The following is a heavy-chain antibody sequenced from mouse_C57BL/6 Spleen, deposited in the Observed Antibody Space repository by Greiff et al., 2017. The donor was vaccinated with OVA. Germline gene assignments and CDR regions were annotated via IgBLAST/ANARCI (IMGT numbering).Heavy chain of an antibody. D-gene: IGHD2-3*01. CDR2: IDPEDGET. Sequence: VQLKESGAELVKPGASVKLSCTASGFNIKDYYMHWVKQRTEQGLEWIGRIDPEDGETKYAPKFQGKATITADTSSNTAYLQLSSLTSEDTAVYYCARRAFYDGYYGDYAMDYWGQGTSVTVSS. J-gene: IGHJ4*01. CDR1: GFNIKDYY. CDR3: ARRAFYDGYYGDYAMDY. V-gene: IGHV14-2*01.